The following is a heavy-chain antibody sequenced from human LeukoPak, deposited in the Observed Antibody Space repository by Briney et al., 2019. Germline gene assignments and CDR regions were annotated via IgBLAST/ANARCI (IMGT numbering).Heavy chain of an antibody. CDR1: GGSVSSGSYY. D-gene: IGHD1-26*01. CDR3: ARTIKSGNYYWFDP. CDR2: IYYSGST. J-gene: IGHJ5*02. Sequence: SETLSLTCTVSGGSVSSGSYYWSWIRQPPGKGLEWIGYIYYSGSTNYNPSLKSRVTISVDTSKNQFSLKLRSVTAADAAVYYCARTIKSGNYYWFDPWGQGTLVTVSS. V-gene: IGHV4-61*01.